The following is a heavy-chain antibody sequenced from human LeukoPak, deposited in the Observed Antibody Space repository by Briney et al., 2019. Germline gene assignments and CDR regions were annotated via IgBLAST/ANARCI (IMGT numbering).Heavy chain of an antibody. CDR1: GYTFTSYD. CDR3: ARGDGDYGEDYFDY. CDR2: MNPNSGNT. V-gene: IGHV1-8*01. Sequence: GASVKVSCKASGYTFTSYDINWVRQATGQGLEWMGWMNPNSGNTGYAQKFQGRVTMTRNTSISTAYMELSSLRSEDTAVYYCARGDGDYGEDYFDYWGQGTLVTVSS. D-gene: IGHD4-17*01. J-gene: IGHJ4*02.